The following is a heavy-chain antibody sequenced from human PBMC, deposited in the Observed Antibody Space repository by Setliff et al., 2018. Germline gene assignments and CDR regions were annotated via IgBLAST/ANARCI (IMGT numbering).Heavy chain of an antibody. D-gene: IGHD3-3*01. CDR2: IDPDGIGK. Sequence: PGGSLRLSCAASGFTFNQYWMTWVRQAPGKGLEWVANIDPDGIGKYYIDSVRGRFTISRDNSQSTVYLQMNALSGDDTAVYFCARAQNIFGGNFDSWGQGTLVTVSS. CDR3: ARAQNIFGGNFDS. J-gene: IGHJ4*02. V-gene: IGHV3-7*01. CDR1: GFTFNQYW.